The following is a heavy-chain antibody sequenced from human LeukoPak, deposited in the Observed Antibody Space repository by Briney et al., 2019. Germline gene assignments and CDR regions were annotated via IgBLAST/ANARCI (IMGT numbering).Heavy chain of an antibody. J-gene: IGHJ4*02. CDR2: IKPGGSDK. CDR1: GFTFSTFN. CDR3: ARDFGDDY. D-gene: IGHD3-16*01. V-gene: IGHV3-7*01. Sequence: GGSLRLSCAASGFTFSTFNMHWVRQAPGKGLEWVANIKPGGSDKHYLDSVKGRFTISRDNAENSLYLQMNSLRVEDTAVYYCARDFGDDYWGQGTLVTVSS.